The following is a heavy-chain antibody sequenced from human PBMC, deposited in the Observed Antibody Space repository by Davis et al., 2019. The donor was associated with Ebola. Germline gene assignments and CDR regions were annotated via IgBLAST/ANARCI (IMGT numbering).Heavy chain of an antibody. V-gene: IGHV4-59*08. CDR3: ARLWGLQPHYWYFDV. CDR1: GASTIIYC. J-gene: IGHJ2*01. CDR2: SYYSGSA. D-gene: IGHD1-14*01. Sequence: SETLSPTCTVSGASTIIYCWSWIRQRPGEGLEWIGCSYYSGSADYNPSLRSRVHISVGTSNNQFSLNLSSVTAADTAVYYCARLWGLQPHYWYFDVWGRGTLVTVSP.